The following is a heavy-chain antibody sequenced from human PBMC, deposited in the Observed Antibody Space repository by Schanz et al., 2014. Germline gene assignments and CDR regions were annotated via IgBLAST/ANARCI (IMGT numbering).Heavy chain of an antibody. D-gene: IGHD3-10*01. V-gene: IGHV3-11*05. CDR1: GFTFSDYY. CDR3: ARAQGVIRLYYGVDV. Sequence: QVYLVESGGDLVKPGGSLRLSCAASGFTFSDYYMAWIRQAPGKGLEWVSYISSSGSYTNYADSVKGRFTTSRDNGKKSMYLQMNSLRAEDTAVYYCARAQGVIRLYYGVDVWGQGTTVTVSS. J-gene: IGHJ6*02. CDR2: ISSSGSYT.